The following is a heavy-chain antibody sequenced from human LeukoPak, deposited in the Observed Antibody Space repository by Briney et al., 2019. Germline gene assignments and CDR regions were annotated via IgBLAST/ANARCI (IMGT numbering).Heavy chain of an antibody. CDR3: ASWSRIYGMDV. D-gene: IGHD5/OR15-5a*01. Sequence: GGSLRLSCAASGFTFSSYAMHWVRQAPGKGLEYVSAISSNGGSTYYANSVKGRFTISRDNSKNTLYLQMNSLRAEDTAVYYCASWSRIYGMDVWGQGTAVTVSS. CDR1: GFTFSSYA. CDR2: ISSNGGST. V-gene: IGHV3-64*01. J-gene: IGHJ6*02.